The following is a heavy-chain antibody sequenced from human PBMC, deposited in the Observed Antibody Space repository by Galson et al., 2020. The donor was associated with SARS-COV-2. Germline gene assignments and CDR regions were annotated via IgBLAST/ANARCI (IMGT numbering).Heavy chain of an antibody. D-gene: IGHD1-26*01. CDR2: ISYDGSNK. Sequence: TGGSLRLSCVASGFTFSSYGMHWVRQAPGKGLEWVAVISYDGSNKYYAASVKGRFTISRDNSKNTLYLQMNSLRAEDTAVYYCAKDVGWQEVGADPGWGQGTLVTVSS. CDR3: AKDVGWQEVGADPG. V-gene: IGHV3-30*18. J-gene: IGHJ4*02. CDR1: GFTFSSYG.